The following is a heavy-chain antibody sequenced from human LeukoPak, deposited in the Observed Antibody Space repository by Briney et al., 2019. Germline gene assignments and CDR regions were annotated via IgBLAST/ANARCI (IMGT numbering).Heavy chain of an antibody. CDR3: AKCGPGIAAAGNWAQIAFDI. Sequence: PGGSLRLSCAASGFTFDDYAMHWVRQAPGKGLEWVSGISWNSGSIGYADSVKGRFTISRDNAKNSLYLQMNSLRAEDTALYYCAKCGPGIAAAGNWAQIAFDIWGQGTMVTVSS. CDR1: GFTFDDYA. CDR2: ISWNSGSI. D-gene: IGHD6-13*01. V-gene: IGHV3-9*01. J-gene: IGHJ3*02.